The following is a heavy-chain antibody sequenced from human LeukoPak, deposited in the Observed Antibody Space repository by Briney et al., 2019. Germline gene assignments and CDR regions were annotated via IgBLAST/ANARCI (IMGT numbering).Heavy chain of an antibody. V-gene: IGHV3-9*01. Sequence: CLRLSCAASGFTFADYAMHCVRPAPGKGVGWVSGISLNSGSIGYADSVKGRFTISRDNAKNSLYLQMNSLRTEDTALYYCAKDMGCSSTSCYYYYYGMDVWGQGTTVTVSS. CDR2: ISLNSGSI. CDR1: GFTFADYA. J-gene: IGHJ6*02. D-gene: IGHD2-2*01. CDR3: AKDMGCSSTSCYYYYYGMDV.